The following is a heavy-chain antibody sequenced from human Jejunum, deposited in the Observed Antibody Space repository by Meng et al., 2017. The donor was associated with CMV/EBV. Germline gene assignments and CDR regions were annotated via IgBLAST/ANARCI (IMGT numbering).Heavy chain of an antibody. CDR2: IKQDGSEA. CDR1: GFIFRSYW. D-gene: IGHD3-10*01. V-gene: IGHV3-7*01. CDR3: SGVSGMAY. J-gene: IGHJ4*02. Sequence: RLSGAASGFIFRSYWMNWGRQAQGKGLGWVANIKQDGSEAYYVDSVKGRFTISRDNAKNSLYLQMNSLRDEDTAVYYCSGVSGMAYWGQGTLVTVSS.